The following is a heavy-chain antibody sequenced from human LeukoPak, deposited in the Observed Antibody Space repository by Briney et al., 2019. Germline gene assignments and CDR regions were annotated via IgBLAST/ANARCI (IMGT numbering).Heavy chain of an antibody. V-gene: IGHV3-33*06. J-gene: IGHJ6*02. CDR3: AKQQLVTYYYYGMDV. D-gene: IGHD6-13*01. CDR2: IWYDGSNK. Sequence: PGRSLRLSCAASGFTFSSYGMHWVRQAPGKGLEWVAVIWYDGSNKYYADSVKGRFTISRDNSKNTLYLQMNSLRAEDTAVYYCAKQQLVTYYYYGMDVWGQGTTVTVSS. CDR1: GFTFSSYG.